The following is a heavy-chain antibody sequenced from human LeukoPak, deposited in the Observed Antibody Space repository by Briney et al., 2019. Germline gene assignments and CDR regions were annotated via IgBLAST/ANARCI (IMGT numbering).Heavy chain of an antibody. V-gene: IGHV3-43*02. Sequence: GGSLGLPCAAPGFMFHDYAIHWVRQAPGKGLEWVSLISGDGGSTFYADSVKGRFTISRDNSKNSLYLQMNSLRSDDTALYYCARESESSGWYDYWGQGTLVTVSS. CDR2: ISGDGGST. CDR1: GFMFHDYA. D-gene: IGHD6-19*01. CDR3: ARESESSGWYDY. J-gene: IGHJ4*02.